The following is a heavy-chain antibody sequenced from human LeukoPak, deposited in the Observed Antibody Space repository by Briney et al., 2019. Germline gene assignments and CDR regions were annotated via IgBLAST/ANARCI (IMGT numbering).Heavy chain of an antibody. Sequence: GGSLRLSCAASGFTLSSYAMTWIRQAPGKGLEWVSYISSSGSTIYYADSVKGRFTISRDNAKNSLYPQMNSLRAEDTAVYYCARVLSYYYYYMDVWGKGTTVTVSS. J-gene: IGHJ6*03. CDR2: ISSSGSTI. V-gene: IGHV3-11*01. CDR1: GFTLSSYA. CDR3: ARVLSYYYYYMDV.